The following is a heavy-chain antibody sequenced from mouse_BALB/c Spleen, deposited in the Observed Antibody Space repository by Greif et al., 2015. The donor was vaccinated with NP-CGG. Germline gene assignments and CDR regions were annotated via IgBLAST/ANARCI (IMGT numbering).Heavy chain of an antibody. J-gene: IGHJ2*01. Sequence: EVKLQESGGGLVQPGGSRKLSCAASGFTFSSFGMHWVRRAPEKGLEWVAYISSGSSTIYYADTVKGRFTISRDNPKNTLFLQMTSLRSEDTAMYYCARLFDYWGQGTTLTVSS. CDR3: ARLFDY. V-gene: IGHV5-17*02. CDR2: ISSGSSTI. CDR1: GFTFSSFG.